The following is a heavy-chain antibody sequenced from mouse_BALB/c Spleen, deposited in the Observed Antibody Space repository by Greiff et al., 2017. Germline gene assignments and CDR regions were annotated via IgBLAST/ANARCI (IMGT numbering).Heavy chain of an antibody. CDR2: IWAGGST. J-gene: IGHJ3*01. CDR3: AREGYYGSSSAWFAY. V-gene: IGHV2-9*02. CDR1: GFSLTSYG. D-gene: IGHD1-1*01. Sequence: VKLMESGPGLVAPSQSLSITCTVSGFSLTSYGVHWVRQPPGKGLEWLGVIWAGGSTNYNSALMSRLSISKDNSKSQVFLKMNSLQTDDTAMYYCAREGYYGSSSAWFAYWGQGTLVTVSA.